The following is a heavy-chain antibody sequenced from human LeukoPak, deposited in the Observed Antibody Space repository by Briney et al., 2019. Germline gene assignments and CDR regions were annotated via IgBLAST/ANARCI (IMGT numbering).Heavy chain of an antibody. CDR3: AKVPHSWGLFDS. D-gene: IGHD3-16*01. CDR1: GFTFSRYG. J-gene: IGHJ4*02. CDR2: IRDDGSTR. V-gene: IGHV3-30*02. Sequence: GGSLRLSCAASGFTFSRYGLHWVRQAPGKGLEWVAFIRDDGSTRYYAESVKGRFTVSRDNSKNTLYLQMDSLRTEDTAVYYCAKVPHSWGLFDSWGQGTLVTVSS.